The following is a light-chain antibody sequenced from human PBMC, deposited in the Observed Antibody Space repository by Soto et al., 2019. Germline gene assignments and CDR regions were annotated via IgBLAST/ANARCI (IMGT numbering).Light chain of an antibody. V-gene: IGLV2-18*02. CDR1: SSDVGKYDR. J-gene: IGLJ1*01. CDR2: EVT. CDR3: SSYTSTSRYV. Sequence: QSALTQPPSVSGSPGQSVTISCTGTSSDVGKYDRVSWYQQPPGTAPKLIIYEVTNRPSGVPARFSGSKSGNTASLTISGFQVEDEADYYCSSYTSTSRYVFGAGTKVTVL.